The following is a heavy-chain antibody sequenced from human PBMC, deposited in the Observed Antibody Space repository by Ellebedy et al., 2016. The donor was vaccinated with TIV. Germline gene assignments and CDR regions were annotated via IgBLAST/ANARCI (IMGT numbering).Heavy chain of an antibody. V-gene: IGHV4-34*01. Sequence: MPGGSLRLSCAVYGESFSGYYWSWIRQPPGKGLEWIGEINHSGGTNYNPSLTSRVTISVDTSKNQFSLKLSSVTAADTAVYYCARHDSSGRENYYNGMDVWGQGTTVTVSS. D-gene: IGHD6-19*01. CDR1: GESFSGYY. J-gene: IGHJ6*02. CDR2: INHSGGT. CDR3: ARHDSSGRENYYNGMDV.